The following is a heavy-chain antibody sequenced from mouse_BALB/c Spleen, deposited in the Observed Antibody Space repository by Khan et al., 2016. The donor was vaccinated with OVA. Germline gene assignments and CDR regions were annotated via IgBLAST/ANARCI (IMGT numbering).Heavy chain of an antibody. CDR1: GFTFSSYS. D-gene: IGHD4-1*01. CDR3: ASHLTGSFAY. J-gene: IGHJ3*01. V-gene: IGHV5-6*02. CDR2: ISSGGDYT. Sequence: DVKLQESGGDLVKPGGSLKLSCAASGFTFSSYSMSWVRQTPDKRLEWVATISSGGDYTYYPDNVKGRFTISRDNAKNTLYLQMSSLKSEDTAMYYCASHLTGSFAYWGQGTLVTVSA.